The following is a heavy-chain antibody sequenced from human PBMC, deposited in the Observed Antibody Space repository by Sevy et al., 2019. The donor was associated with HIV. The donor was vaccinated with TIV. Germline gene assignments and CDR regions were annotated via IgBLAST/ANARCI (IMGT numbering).Heavy chain of an antibody. J-gene: IGHJ6*02. D-gene: IGHD6-6*01. CDR2: ISYNGNNK. CDR1: GLTFSSYA. Sequence: GSLRLSCAASGLTFSSYAMNWVRQAPGKGLEWVALISYNGNNKSYADSVKGRFTISRDNSKNTLYLQMNSLRGDDTAFYYCARGLAAHHGYYYGLDVWGQGTTVTVSS. CDR3: ARGLAAHHGYYYGLDV. V-gene: IGHV3-30*04.